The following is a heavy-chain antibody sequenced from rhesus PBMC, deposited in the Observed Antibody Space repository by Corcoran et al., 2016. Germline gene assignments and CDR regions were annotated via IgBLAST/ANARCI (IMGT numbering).Heavy chain of an antibody. CDR3: ARTTELGIPFDY. Sequence: QLQLQESGPGLVKPSETLSLTCAVSGGSISSDYWSWIRQPPGTGLEWIGRISGRGGNPDYNPTLKSRVTMSIATSKNQFSLRLRSVTAADTAVYYCARTTELGIPFDYWGQGVQVTVSS. J-gene: IGHJ4*01. D-gene: IGHD5-42*01. CDR2: ISGRGGNP. CDR1: GGSISSDY. V-gene: IGHV4-173*01.